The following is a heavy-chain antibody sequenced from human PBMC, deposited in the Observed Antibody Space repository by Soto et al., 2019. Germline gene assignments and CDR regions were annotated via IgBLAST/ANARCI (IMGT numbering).Heavy chain of an antibody. V-gene: IGHV3-53*01. D-gene: IGHD6-19*01. CDR2: IYSGGST. Sequence: VGSLRLSCAASGFTVSSNYMSWVRQAPGKGLEWVSVIYSGGSTYYADSVKGRFTISRDNSKNTLYLQMNSLRAEDTAVYYCARDGLRRSGWYYYGMDVWGQGTTVTVSS. J-gene: IGHJ6*02. CDR3: ARDGLRRSGWYYYGMDV. CDR1: GFTVSSNY.